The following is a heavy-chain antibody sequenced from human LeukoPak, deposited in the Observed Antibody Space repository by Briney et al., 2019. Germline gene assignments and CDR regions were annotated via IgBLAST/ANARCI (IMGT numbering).Heavy chain of an antibody. CDR1: GFTFSSYA. V-gene: IGHV3-23*01. CDR3: ARGQTYYCDMDV. J-gene: IGHJ6*02. CDR2: ISGSGDNT. Sequence: GGSLRLSCAASGFTFSSYAMNWVRQAPGKGLEWVSGISGSGDNTNYADSVKGRFIISRDNSKNTLYLQMNSLRAEDTAVYYCARGQTYYCDMDVWGQGTTVTVSS.